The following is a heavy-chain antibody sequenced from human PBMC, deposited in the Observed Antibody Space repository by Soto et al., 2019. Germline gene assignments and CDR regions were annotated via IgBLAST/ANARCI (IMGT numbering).Heavy chain of an antibody. J-gene: IGHJ4*02. CDR3: TRAESPDTAYFSDY. D-gene: IGHD3-3*01. Sequence: PGGSLRLSCTTSAFTSENYAINRARQAPGKGLEWVGLVRNQTYGGTPEYAASIKGRFTISRDDSNDSASLQMNRLYTEDSGVYYCTRAESPDTAYFSDYWGQGTLVTVSS. V-gene: IGHV3-49*04. CDR2: VRNQTYGGTP. CDR1: AFTSENYA.